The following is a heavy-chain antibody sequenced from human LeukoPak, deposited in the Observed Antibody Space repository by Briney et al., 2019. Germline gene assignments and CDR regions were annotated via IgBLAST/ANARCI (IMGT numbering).Heavy chain of an antibody. CDR3: AKGGTAMVFDY. D-gene: IGHD5-18*01. CDR2: ISYDGSNK. Sequence: GGSLRLSCAASGFTFSSYGMHWVRQAPGKGLEWVAVISYDGSNKYYADSVKGRFTISRDNSKNTLYLQMNSLRAEDTAVYYCAKGGTAMVFDYWGQGTQVTVSS. J-gene: IGHJ4*02. V-gene: IGHV3-30*18. CDR1: GFTFSSYG.